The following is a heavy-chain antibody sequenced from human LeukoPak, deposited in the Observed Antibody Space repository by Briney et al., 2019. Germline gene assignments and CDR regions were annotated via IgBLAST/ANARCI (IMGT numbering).Heavy chain of an antibody. J-gene: IGHJ5*02. V-gene: IGHV4-30-4*07. Sequence: SETLSLTCAVSGGSISSGGYSWSWIRQPPGKGLEWIGYIYYSGSTYYNPSLKSRVTISVDTSKNQFSLKLNSVSAADTAVYYCARLTVPLRFDPWGQGTLVTVSS. CDR1: GGSISSGGYS. CDR3: ARLTVPLRFDP. D-gene: IGHD2-2*01. CDR2: IYYSGST.